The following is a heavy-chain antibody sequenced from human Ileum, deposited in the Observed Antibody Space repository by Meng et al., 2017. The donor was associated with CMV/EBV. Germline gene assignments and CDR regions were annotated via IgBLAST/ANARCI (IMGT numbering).Heavy chain of an antibody. CDR2: IKEDGSEK. J-gene: IGHJ6*02. CDR3: ASPRVPAAIYYYYGMDV. D-gene: IGHD2-2*01. V-gene: IGHV3-7*01. Sequence: GESLKISCAASGFTFSNYWMSWVRQAPGKGLEWVANIKEDGSEKYSVDSVKGRFTISRDNAKNSLYLQMNSLRAEDTAVYYCASPRVPAAIYYYYGMDVWGQGTTVTVSS. CDR1: GFTFSNYW.